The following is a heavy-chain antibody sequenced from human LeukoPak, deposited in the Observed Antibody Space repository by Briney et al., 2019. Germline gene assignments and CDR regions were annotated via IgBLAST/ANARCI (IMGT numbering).Heavy chain of an antibody. D-gene: IGHD2-15*01. CDR1: GGSFSGYY. V-gene: IGHV4-34*01. Sequence: SETLSLTCAVYGGSFSGYYWSWIRQPPGKGLEWIGEINHSGSTNYNPSLKSRVTISVDTSKNQFSLKLSSVTAADTAVYYCARWRVVAAIQALYYYGMDVWGQGTTVTVSS. J-gene: IGHJ6*02. CDR3: ARWRVVAAIQALYYYGMDV. CDR2: INHSGST.